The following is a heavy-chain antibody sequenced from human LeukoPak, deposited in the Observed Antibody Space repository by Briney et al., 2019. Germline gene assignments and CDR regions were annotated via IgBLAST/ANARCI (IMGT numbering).Heavy chain of an antibody. V-gene: IGHV3-21*01. J-gene: IGHJ4*02. D-gene: IGHD3-9*01. CDR2: ISSSSSYI. CDR1: GFTVSSNY. Sequence: SGGSLRLSCAASGFTVSSNYMSWVRQAPGKGLEWVSSISSSSSYIYYADSVKGRFTISRDNAKNSLYLQMNSLRAEDTAVYYCARDGWEYYDILTGYTAPFFDYWGQGTLVTVSS. CDR3: ARDGWEYYDILTGYTAPFFDY.